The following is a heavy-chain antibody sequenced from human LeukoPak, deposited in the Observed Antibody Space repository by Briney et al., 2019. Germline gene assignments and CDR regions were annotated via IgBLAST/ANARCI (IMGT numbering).Heavy chain of an antibody. Sequence: SDTLSLTCSVSSVSICISNYYWGWVRQPRGKALEGIGNIFYSGITYDRPSLKSRVTISVDTSKNQLPLKLSSVTAADTAVYYCARGYDGSGYYYRNWYFDLWGRGTLVTVSS. V-gene: IGHV4-39*06. CDR1: SVSICISNYY. CDR2: IFYSGIT. J-gene: IGHJ2*01. D-gene: IGHD3-22*01. CDR3: ARGYDGSGYYYRNWYFDL.